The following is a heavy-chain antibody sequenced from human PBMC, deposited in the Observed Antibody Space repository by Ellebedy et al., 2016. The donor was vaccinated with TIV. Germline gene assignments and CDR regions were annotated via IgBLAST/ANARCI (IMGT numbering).Heavy chain of an antibody. V-gene: IGHV4-34*01. Sequence: SETLSLTXAVYGGSFSGYYWSWIRQPPGKGLEWIGEINHSGSTNYNPSLKSRVTISVDTSKNQFSLKLSSVTAADTAVYYCAREAYSSSWYSAGWFDPWGQGTLVTVSS. CDR2: INHSGST. CDR3: AREAYSSSWYSAGWFDP. D-gene: IGHD6-13*01. CDR1: GGSFSGYY. J-gene: IGHJ5*02.